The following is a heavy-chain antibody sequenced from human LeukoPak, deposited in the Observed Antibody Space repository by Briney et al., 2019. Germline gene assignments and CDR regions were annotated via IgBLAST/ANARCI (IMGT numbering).Heavy chain of an antibody. J-gene: IGHJ4*02. Sequence: KFQGRVTITRDTSASTAYMELSSLRSEDTAVYYCARQRWLQKKYYFDYWGQGTLVTVSS. V-gene: IGHV1-3*01. CDR3: ARQRWLQKKYYFDY. D-gene: IGHD5-24*01.